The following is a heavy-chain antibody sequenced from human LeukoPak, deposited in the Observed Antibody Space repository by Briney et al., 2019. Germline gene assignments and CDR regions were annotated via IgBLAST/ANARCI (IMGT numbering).Heavy chain of an antibody. D-gene: IGHD3-10*01. CDR3: ARGGVLLWFGETYRPIDY. CDR2: MNPNSGNT. Sequence: ASVKVSCKASGYTFTSYDTNWVRQATGQGLEWMGWMNPNSGNTGYAQKFQGRVTMTRNTSISTAYMELSSLRSEDTAVYYCARGGVLLWFGETYRPIDYWGQGTLVTVSS. CDR1: GYTFTSYD. V-gene: IGHV1-8*01. J-gene: IGHJ4*02.